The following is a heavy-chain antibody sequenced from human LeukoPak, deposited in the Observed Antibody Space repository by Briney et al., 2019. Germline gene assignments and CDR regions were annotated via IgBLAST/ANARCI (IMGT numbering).Heavy chain of an antibody. CDR1: RGSISRGDYY. Sequence: SETLSLTCTVSRGSISRGDYYWSWIRQPAGKGLEWIGRINTRGCTHYNPSLKSRVNMSVDTSKNQFSLKLSSVPAADTAVYYCARGAPRYCSSTSCYKGARNWFDPWGQGTLVSVSS. V-gene: IGHV4-61*02. CDR3: ARGAPRYCSSTSCYKGARNWFDP. J-gene: IGHJ5*02. CDR2: INTRGCT. D-gene: IGHD2-2*02.